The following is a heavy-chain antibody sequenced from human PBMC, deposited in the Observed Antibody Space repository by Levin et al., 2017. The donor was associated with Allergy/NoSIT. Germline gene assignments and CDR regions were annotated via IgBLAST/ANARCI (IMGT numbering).Heavy chain of an antibody. D-gene: IGHD1-26*01. CDR3: ARRNGELPGAEYFDQ. J-gene: IGHJ1*01. CDR2: IYPGDSDP. V-gene: IGHV5-51*01. Sequence: RGESLKISCKGSGYSFTNYWIAWVRQTPGKGLEWMGVIYPGDSDPRYSPSFQGQVTFSVDRSISTAYLQWKSLTASDSAMYYCARRNGELPGAEYFDQWGTGTLIGVSS. CDR1: GYSFTNYW.